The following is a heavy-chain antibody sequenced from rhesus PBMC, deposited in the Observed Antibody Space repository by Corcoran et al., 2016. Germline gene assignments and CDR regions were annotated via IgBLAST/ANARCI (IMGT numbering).Heavy chain of an antibody. D-gene: IGHD6-25*01. V-gene: IGHV5-2*01. CDR1: GYSFTSYW. CDR3: AKKGSGSGTLDY. J-gene: IGHJ4*01. CDR2: IDPRDADT. Sequence: EVQLVQSGAEVKRPGESLKISCKTSGYSFTSYWISWVLQMPGKGLEWMGAIDPRDADTRTSPSVQGQVTSSADKSISTTYLQWTSLKASDSATYYCAKKGSGSGTLDYWGQGVLVTVSS.